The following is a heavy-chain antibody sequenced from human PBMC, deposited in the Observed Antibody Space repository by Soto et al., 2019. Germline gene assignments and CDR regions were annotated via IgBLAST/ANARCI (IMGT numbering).Heavy chain of an antibody. CDR2: IIPVFGRR. D-gene: IGHD1-1*01. CDR1: GGTFRNYA. J-gene: IGHJ6*02. CDR3: VLGTTSRYYYGMDV. V-gene: IGHV1-69*01. Sequence: QVQLVQSGSDVKKLGSSVKVSCKASGGTFRNYAISWVRQAPGQGLEWMGGIIPVFGRRNYGQKFQGRVTITADESTSTANMEVSRLRSEDTAVYYCVLGTTSRYYYGMDVWGPGTTVAASS.